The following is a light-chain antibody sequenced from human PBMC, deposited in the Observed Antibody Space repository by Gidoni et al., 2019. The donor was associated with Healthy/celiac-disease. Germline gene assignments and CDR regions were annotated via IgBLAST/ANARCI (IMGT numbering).Light chain of an antibody. J-gene: IGKJ5*01. Sequence: IQLTQPPSFLSASVGDRVTITCRASQGISSYLDWYQQKPGKAPKLLIYAASTLQSGVPSRFSGSGSGTEFTLTISSLQPEDFATYYCQQLNSYPITFGQGTRLEIK. CDR1: QGISSY. CDR3: QQLNSYPIT. CDR2: AAS. V-gene: IGKV1-9*01.